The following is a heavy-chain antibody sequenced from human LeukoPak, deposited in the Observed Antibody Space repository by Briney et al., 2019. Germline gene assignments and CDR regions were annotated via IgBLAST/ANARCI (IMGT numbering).Heavy chain of an antibody. D-gene: IGHD3-10*01. CDR3: ARGKMVRGVMSAFDI. CDR1: GGSFSSYY. Sequence: SETLSLTCTVSGGSFSSYYWSWIRQPPGKGLEWIGYIYYSGSTNYNPSLKSRVTISVDTSKNQFSLKLSSVTAADTAVYYCARGKMVRGVMSAFDIWGQGTMVTVSS. J-gene: IGHJ3*02. CDR2: IYYSGST. V-gene: IGHV4-59*01.